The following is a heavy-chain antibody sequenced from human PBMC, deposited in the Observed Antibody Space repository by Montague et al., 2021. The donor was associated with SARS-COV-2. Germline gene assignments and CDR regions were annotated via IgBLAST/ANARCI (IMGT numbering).Heavy chain of an antibody. V-gene: IGHV4-34*01. CDR1: VGSFSGYY. J-gene: IGHJ4*02. D-gene: IGHD5-24*01. Sequence: SETLSLTCAVYVGSFSGYYWSWIRQPPGKGLEWIGEINHSGSTNYNPSLRSRITILVDTSKNQFSLKLSSVTAADTAVYYCARIGDGYNAPPGDWGQGTLVTVSS. CDR3: ARIGDGYNAPPGD. CDR2: INHSGST.